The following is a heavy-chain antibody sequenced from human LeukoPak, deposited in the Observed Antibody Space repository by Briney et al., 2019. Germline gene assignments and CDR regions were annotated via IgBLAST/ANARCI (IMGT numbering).Heavy chain of an antibody. CDR1: GYSLSELS. D-gene: IGHD4-23*01. J-gene: IGHJ3*02. CDR3: ATDLLGLAVVSFVREIDAFDI. V-gene: IGHV1-24*01. CDR2: FDPEDGET. Sequence: GASVKVSCKVSGYSLSELSIHWVRQAPGKGLEWMGGFDPEDGETIYAQRFQGRVTMTKDTSTDTAYMELSSLRSEDTAVYYCATDLLGLAVVSFVREIDAFDIWGQGTLVTVSS.